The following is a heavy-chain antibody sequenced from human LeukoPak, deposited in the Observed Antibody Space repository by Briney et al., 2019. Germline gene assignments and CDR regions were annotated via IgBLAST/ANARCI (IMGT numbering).Heavy chain of an antibody. CDR3: ARDFNYYGSGSC. CDR2: ISGSGHDI. CDR1: GFTFSDSY. J-gene: IGHJ4*02. D-gene: IGHD3-10*01. V-gene: IGHV3-11*06. Sequence: GGSLRLSCAASGFTFSDSYMTWVRQAPGKGVEWVAYISGSGHDINYSESAKGRFTISRDNAKNSLYLQMNSLRAEDTAVYYCARDFNYYGSGSCWGQGTLVTVSS.